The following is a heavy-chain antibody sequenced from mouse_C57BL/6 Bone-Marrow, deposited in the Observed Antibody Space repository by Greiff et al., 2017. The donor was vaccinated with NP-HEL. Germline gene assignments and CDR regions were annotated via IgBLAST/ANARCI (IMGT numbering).Heavy chain of an antibody. Sequence: EVMLVESGGGLVQPGGSLKLSCAASGFTFSDYYMYWVRQTPEKRLEWVAYISNGGGSTYYPDTVKGRFTISRDNAKNTLYLQMSRLKSEDTAMYYCARHALYDGYRYFDYWGQGTTLTVSS. CDR1: GFTFSDYY. CDR2: ISNGGGST. J-gene: IGHJ2*01. D-gene: IGHD2-3*01. V-gene: IGHV5-12*01. CDR3: ARHALYDGYRYFDY.